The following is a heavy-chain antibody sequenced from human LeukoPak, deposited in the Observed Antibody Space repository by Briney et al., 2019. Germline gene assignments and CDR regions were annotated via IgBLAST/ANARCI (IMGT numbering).Heavy chain of an antibody. CDR3: ARDGDDYGDYWWFDP. CDR2: ISSSSSYI. CDR1: GFTFSSYS. J-gene: IGHJ5*02. V-gene: IGHV3-21*01. Sequence: GGSLRLSCAASGFTFSSYSMNWVRQAPGKGLEWVSSISSSSSYIYYADSVKGRFTISRDNAKNSLYLQMNSLRAEDTAVYYCARDGDDYGDYWWFDPWGQGTLVTVSS. D-gene: IGHD4-17*01.